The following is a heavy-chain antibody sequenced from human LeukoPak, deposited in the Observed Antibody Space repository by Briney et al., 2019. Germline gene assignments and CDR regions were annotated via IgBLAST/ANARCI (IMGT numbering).Heavy chain of an antibody. V-gene: IGHV1-18*01. CDR2: ISAYNGNT. J-gene: IGHJ6*02. D-gene: IGHD3-10*01. Sequence: EASVKVSCKASGYTFTSYGISWVRQAPGQGLEWMGWISAYNGNTNYAQKLQGRVTMTTDTSTSTAYMELRSLRSDDTAVYYCARDPPVYYGSGSYRSYYYYGMDVWGQGTTVTVSS. CDR3: ARDPPVYYGSGSYRSYYYYGMDV. CDR1: GYTFTSYG.